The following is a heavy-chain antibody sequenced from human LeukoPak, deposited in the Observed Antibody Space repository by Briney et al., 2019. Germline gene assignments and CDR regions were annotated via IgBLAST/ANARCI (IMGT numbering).Heavy chain of an antibody. CDR1: GFTFSSYS. D-gene: IGHD3-10*01. CDR3: ARAQGFGELFAY. V-gene: IGHV3-21*01. Sequence: GGSLRLSCAASGFTFSSYSMNWVRQAPGKGLEWVSSISSSSSYIYYADSVKGRFTISGDNAKNSLYLQMNSLRAEDTAVYYCARAQGFGELFAYWGQGTLVTVSS. CDR2: ISSSSSYI. J-gene: IGHJ4*02.